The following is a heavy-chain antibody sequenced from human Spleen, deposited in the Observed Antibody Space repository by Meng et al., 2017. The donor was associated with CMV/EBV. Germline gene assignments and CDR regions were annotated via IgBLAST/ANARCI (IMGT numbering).Heavy chain of an antibody. V-gene: IGHV3-30*02. Sequence: GESLKISCEASGFTFSTYEMNWVRQAPGKGLEWVALIRSDGNNKYYADSVKGRFTISRDNSYNTLYLQMNSLRVEDTAVYYCAKDPSYYRYYFDYWGQGTLVTVSS. CDR2: IRSDGNNK. J-gene: IGHJ4*02. CDR3: AKDPSYYRYYFDY. CDR1: GFTFSTYE. D-gene: IGHD3-10*01.